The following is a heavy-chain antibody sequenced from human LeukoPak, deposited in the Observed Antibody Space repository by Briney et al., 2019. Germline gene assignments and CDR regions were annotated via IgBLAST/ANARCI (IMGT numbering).Heavy chain of an antibody. CDR3: ARDLGPTMIDAFDI. J-gene: IGHJ3*02. CDR2: ISSSSSYI. V-gene: IGHV3-21*01. D-gene: IGHD3-22*01. CDR1: GFTFSSYS. Sequence: GGSLRLSCAASGFTFSSYSMNWVRQASGKGLEWVSSISSSSSYIYYADSVKGRFTISRDNAKNSLYLQMNSLRAEDTAVYYCARDLGPTMIDAFDIWGQGTMVTVSS.